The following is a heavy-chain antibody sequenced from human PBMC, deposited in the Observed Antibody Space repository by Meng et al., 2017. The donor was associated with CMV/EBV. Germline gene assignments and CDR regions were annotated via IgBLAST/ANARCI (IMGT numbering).Heavy chain of an antibody. D-gene: IGHD3-3*01. J-gene: IGHJ5*02. CDR1: GGSFSGYY. V-gene: IGHV4-34*01. CDR2: INHSGST. CDR3: ARGSRRLPRFNWFDP. Sequence: QVEVQLRGAVLLKPSETLCPTWAVSGGSFSGYYWSWIRQPPGKGLEWIGEINHSGSTNYNPSLKSRVTISVDTSKNQFSLKLSSVTAADTAVYYCARGSRRLPRFNWFDPWGQGTLVTVSS.